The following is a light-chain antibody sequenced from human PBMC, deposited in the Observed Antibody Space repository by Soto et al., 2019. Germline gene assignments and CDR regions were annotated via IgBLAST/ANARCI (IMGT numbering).Light chain of an antibody. CDR2: DAS. V-gene: IGKV1-5*01. CDR1: QSVSGW. J-gene: IGKJ1*01. CDR3: QQYDSFSGT. Sequence: DIQMTQSPSTLSASVGDTVTVTCRASQSVSGWLAWYQQKPGEAPKLLIYDASALPRWDPSRFSGRGSRTYFPLTIASLQPDDFATYYCQQYDSFSGTFRPETKVEI.